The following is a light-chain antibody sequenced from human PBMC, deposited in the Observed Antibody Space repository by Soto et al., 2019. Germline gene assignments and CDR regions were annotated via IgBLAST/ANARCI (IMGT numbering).Light chain of an antibody. CDR2: GAS. CDR1: QSINNRY. CDR3: QQFGSSPVFT. Sequence: EIVLTQSPATLSLSPGERATLSCRASQSINNRYLAWYQQKPGQPPRLLIYGASSRDIGIPDRFIGSGSGTDFTLTISRLEPEDFAVYYCQQFGSSPVFTFGAGTKVDIK. J-gene: IGKJ3*01. V-gene: IGKV3-20*01.